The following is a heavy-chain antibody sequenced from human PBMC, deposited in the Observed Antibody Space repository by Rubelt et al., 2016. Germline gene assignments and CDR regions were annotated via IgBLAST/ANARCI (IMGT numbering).Heavy chain of an antibody. Sequence: VQLLESGGGLVQPGGSLRLSCAASGFTFSSYGMHWVRQAPGKGLEWVAVISYDGSNKYYADSVKGRFTISRDNSKNTLYLQMNSLRAEDTAVYYCARDGARYCSGGSCYPYNWFDPWGQGTLVTVSS. J-gene: IGHJ5*02. V-gene: IGHV3-30*03. CDR1: GFTFSSYG. D-gene: IGHD2-15*01. CDR3: ARDGARYCSGGSCYPYNWFDP. CDR2: ISYDGSNK.